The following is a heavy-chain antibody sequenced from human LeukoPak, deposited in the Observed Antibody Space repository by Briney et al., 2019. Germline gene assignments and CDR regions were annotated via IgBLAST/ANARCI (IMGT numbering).Heavy chain of an antibody. V-gene: IGHV3-23*01. J-gene: IGHJ4*02. CDR3: AKWLGRITVTTSYFDY. CDR2: ISGSGGST. D-gene: IGHD4-17*01. CDR1: GFTFSSYA. Sequence: GGSLRLSCAASGFTFSSYAMSWVRQAPGKGLEWVSAISGSGGSTYYADSVKGRFTISRDNSKNTLYLQMNSLRAEDTAVYYCAKWLGRITVTTSYFDYWGQGTLVTVSS.